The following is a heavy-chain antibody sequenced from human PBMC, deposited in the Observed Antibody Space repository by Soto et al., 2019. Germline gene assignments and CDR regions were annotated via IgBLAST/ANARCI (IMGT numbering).Heavy chain of an antibody. CDR2: IYHTGST. CDR3: AREPLYDYGDLYNVFDI. CDR1: GGSMSRGDYY. V-gene: IGHV4-30-4*01. J-gene: IGHJ3*02. D-gene: IGHD4-17*01. Sequence: SETLSLTYTVSGGSMSRGDYYWSWIRQPPGKGLEGIGFIYHTGSTYYSPSLKSRVAVSVDTSKNQFSLKLSSVTAADTAVYYCAREPLYDYGDLYNVFDIWGQGTMVTVSS.